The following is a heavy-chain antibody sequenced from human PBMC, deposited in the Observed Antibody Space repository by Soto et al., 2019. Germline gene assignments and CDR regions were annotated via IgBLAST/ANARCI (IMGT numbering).Heavy chain of an antibody. CDR3: AHRPYYCSSLWFDP. D-gene: IGHD6-13*01. CDR2: IYWDDDK. V-gene: IGHV2-5*02. J-gene: IGHJ5*02. Sequence: QITLKASGPTLLKPTQTLTLTCTFSGFSLSTSGVGVGWIRQPPGKALEWLALIYWDDDKRYSPSLKSRLTITNDTSKNQVVLTMTNMDPVDTATEYCAHRPYYCSSLWFDPWGQGTLVTVSS. CDR1: GFSLSTSGVG.